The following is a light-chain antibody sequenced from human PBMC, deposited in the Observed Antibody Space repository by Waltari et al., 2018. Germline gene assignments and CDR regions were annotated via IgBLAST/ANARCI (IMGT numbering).Light chain of an antibody. V-gene: IGKV1-9*01. CDR2: AAS. CDR1: QGISSY. CDR3: QQLNSYPPL. J-gene: IGKJ4*01. Sequence: DIQLTQSPSFLSASVGDRVTITCRASQGISSYLAWYQQKPGKAPKLLIYAASTLQSGVPSRFSGSASGTEFTLTISSLQPEDFATYYCQQLNSYPPLFGGGTKVEIK.